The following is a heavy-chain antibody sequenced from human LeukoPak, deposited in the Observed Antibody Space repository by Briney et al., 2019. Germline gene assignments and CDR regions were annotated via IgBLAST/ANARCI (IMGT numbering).Heavy chain of an antibody. CDR1: GFTFSNNW. Sequence: PGGSLRLSCAASGFTFSNNWMSWVRQAPGKGLEGVATIKQDGSEKYYMDSVKGRFTISRDNAKNSLYLQMNSLRAEDTALFYCAKDTDGAAAGTTWGHWGQGTLVTVSS. J-gene: IGHJ4*02. CDR3: AKDTDGAAAGTTWGH. V-gene: IGHV3-7*03. CDR2: IKQDGSEK. D-gene: IGHD6-13*01.